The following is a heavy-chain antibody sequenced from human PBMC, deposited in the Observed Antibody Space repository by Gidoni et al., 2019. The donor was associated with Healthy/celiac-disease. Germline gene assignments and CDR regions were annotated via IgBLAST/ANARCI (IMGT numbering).Heavy chain of an antibody. J-gene: IGHJ4*02. D-gene: IGHD3-3*01. CDR1: GGSIVRGSYY. V-gene: IGHV4-61*02. CDR3: ARGRYDFWSGYQPDY. CDR2: ICTSGST. Sequence: QVQLQQSGPELVQPSQPLSLTCTLSGGSIVRGSYYWSRIRQPAGKGREWIGRICTSGSTNYNPSLKRRVTISVDTSKNQFSLKLSSVTAADTAVYYCARGRYDFWSGYQPDYWGQGTLVTVSS.